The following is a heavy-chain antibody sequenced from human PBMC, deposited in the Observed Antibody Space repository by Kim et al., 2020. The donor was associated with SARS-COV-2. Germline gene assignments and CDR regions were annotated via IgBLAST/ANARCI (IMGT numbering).Heavy chain of an antibody. J-gene: IGHJ4*02. CDR3: ARAAYSGYGYYFDY. Sequence: TPYLKSRVTISVEPSKNQFSLKRSSVTAADTAVYYCARAAYSGYGYYFDYWGQGTLVTVSS. V-gene: IGHV4-39*07. D-gene: IGHD5-12*01.